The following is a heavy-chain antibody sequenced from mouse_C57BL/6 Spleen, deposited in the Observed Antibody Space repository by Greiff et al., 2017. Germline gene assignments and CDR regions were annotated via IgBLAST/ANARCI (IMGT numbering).Heavy chain of an antibody. CDR3: ARPGTVVANYYAMDY. Sequence: QVQLQQPGAELVKPGASVKMSCKASGYTFTSYWLTWVKQRPGQGLEWIGDIYPGSGSTNYNETFNSKATLTVDTSSSTAYMQLSSLTSEDSAVYYCARPGTVVANYYAMDYWGQGTSVTVSS. CDR2: IYPGSGST. D-gene: IGHD1-1*01. J-gene: IGHJ4*01. V-gene: IGHV1-55*01. CDR1: GYTFTSYW.